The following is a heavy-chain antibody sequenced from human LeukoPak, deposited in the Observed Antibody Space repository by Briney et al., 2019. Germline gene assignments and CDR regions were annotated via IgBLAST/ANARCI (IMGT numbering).Heavy chain of an antibody. CDR1: GFTFTSSA. D-gene: IGHD6-13*01. Sequence: ASVKVSFKASGFTFTSSAVQWVRQARGQRLEWIGWIVVGSGNTNYAQKFQERVTITRDMSTSTAYMELSSLRSEDTAVYYCAASAPYSSSWFDAFDIWGQGTMVTVSS. J-gene: IGHJ3*02. V-gene: IGHV1-58*01. CDR3: AASAPYSSSWFDAFDI. CDR2: IVVGSGNT.